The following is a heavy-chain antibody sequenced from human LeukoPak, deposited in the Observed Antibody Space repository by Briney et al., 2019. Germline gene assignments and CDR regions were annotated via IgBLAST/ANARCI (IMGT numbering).Heavy chain of an antibody. CDR2: IKQDGSEK. D-gene: IGHD5-18*01. V-gene: IGHV3-7*01. J-gene: IGHJ4*02. Sequence: GGSLRLSCAASGFTFSSYWMSWVRQAPGKGLEWVASIKQDGSEKYYVDSVKGRFTISRDNAKNSLYLQMNSLRAEDTAVYYCARVVWGWDTAMPTPFDYWGQGTLVTVSS. CDR1: GFTFSSYW. CDR3: ARVVWGWDTAMPTPFDY.